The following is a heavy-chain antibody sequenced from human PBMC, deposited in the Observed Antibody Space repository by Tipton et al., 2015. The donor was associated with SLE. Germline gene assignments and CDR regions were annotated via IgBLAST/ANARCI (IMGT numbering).Heavy chain of an antibody. CDR2: IYYSGTT. CDR3: ARSHPFFIILQGVIPTQGIFDC. V-gene: IGHV4-59*06. CDR1: GVFISNYY. J-gene: IGHJ4*02. D-gene: IGHD3-10*01. Sequence: TLSLTCTVSGVFISNYYWTWVRQPPGKGLEWFGYIYYSGTTYYNPSLKSRVSISVDTSKNQFSLKLNSVTAAVTAVYYCARSHPFFIILQGVIPTQGIFDCWGPGALVTVAS.